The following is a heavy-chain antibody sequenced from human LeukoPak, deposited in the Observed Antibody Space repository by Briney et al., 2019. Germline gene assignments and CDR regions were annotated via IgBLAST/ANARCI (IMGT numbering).Heavy chain of an antibody. CDR1: GFTFSDYW. J-gene: IGHJ4*02. Sequence: GGSLRLSCAASGFTFSDYWMHWVRQAPGKGLEWVSRVNSDGSSTTYADSVKGRFTISRDDTKNTLSLQMNTLRAEDTAVYYCARGGRGSSWYEKWGQGTLVAVSS. V-gene: IGHV3-74*01. CDR2: VNSDGSST. CDR3: ARGGRGSSWYEK. D-gene: IGHD6-13*01.